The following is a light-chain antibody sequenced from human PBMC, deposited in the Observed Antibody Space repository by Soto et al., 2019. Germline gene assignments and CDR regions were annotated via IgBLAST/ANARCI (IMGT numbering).Light chain of an antibody. Sequence: DIPLTQSPSTLSASVGDIVTITCRASESISRWLAWFQQKQGKAPTLLIYKASSLESGVPSRFSGSGSGTELTITINSLQADDFETYYCQQHNSFSITFGQGTRLEIK. CDR1: ESISRW. CDR3: QQHNSFSIT. J-gene: IGKJ5*01. CDR2: KAS. V-gene: IGKV1-5*03.